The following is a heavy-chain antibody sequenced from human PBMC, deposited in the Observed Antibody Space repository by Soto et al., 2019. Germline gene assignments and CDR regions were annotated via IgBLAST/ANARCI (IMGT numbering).Heavy chain of an antibody. CDR3: ARPSFDI. CDR1: GFTFSTYR. Sequence: EVQLVESGGDLVQPGGSLRLSCAASGFTFSTYRMNWVRQAPGKGLEWVSYISTSSSTIYYADSVKGRFTISRDNAKNSLYLQMKILRAEDSAVYYCARPSFDIWGQGTMVTVSS. J-gene: IGHJ3*02. V-gene: IGHV3-48*01. CDR2: ISTSSSTI.